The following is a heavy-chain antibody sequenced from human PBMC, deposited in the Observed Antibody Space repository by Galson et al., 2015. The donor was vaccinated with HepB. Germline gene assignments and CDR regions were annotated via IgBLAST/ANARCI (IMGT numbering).Heavy chain of an antibody. CDR2: IYYSGST. J-gene: IGHJ5*02. CDR3: ARWRPTRWFDP. D-gene: IGHD3-3*01. CDR1: GGSVSSGSYY. V-gene: IGHV4-61*01. Sequence: TLSLTCTVSGGSVSSGSYYWSWIRQPPGKGLEWIGYIYYSGSTNYNPSLKSRVTISVDTSKNQFSLKLSSVTAADTAVYYCARWRPTRWFDPWGQGTLVTVSS.